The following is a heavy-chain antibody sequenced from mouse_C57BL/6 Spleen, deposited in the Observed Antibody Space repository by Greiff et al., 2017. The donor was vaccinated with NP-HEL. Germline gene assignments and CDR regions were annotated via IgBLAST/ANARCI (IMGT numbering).Heavy chain of an antibody. J-gene: IGHJ4*01. CDR3: ARRDDYGRGYYAMGY. Sequence: QVQLQQPGAELVRPGSSVKLSCKASGYTFTSYWMHWVKQRPIQGLEWIGNIDPSDSETHYNQKFKDKATLTVDKSSSTAYMQLSSLTSEDSAVYYCARRDDYGRGYYAMGYWGQGTSVTVSS. CDR1: GYTFTSYW. V-gene: IGHV1-52*01. D-gene: IGHD2-4*01. CDR2: IDPSDSET.